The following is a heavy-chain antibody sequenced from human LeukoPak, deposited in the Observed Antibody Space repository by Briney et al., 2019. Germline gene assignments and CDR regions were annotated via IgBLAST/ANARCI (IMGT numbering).Heavy chain of an antibody. Sequence: GGCLRLSCAASGFTFTSNWMSWDRQAPGKGLEWVANINQDESDKYYVDSVKGRFTISRDNAKNSLYLQMNSLRVEDTAVYYCMTTVGDYWGQGTLVTVSS. V-gene: IGHV3-7*01. CDR2: INQDESDK. J-gene: IGHJ4*02. CDR3: MTTVGDY. CDR1: GFTFTSNW. D-gene: IGHD3-10*01.